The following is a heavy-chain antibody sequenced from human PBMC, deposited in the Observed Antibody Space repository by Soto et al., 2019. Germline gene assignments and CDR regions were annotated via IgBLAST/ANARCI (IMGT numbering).Heavy chain of an antibody. CDR2: IYYSGST. D-gene: IGHD4-17*01. Sequence: QVQLQESGPGLVKPSQTLSLTCTVSGGSISSGGYYWSWIRQHPGKGLEWIGYIYYSGSTYYNPSLKSRVTISVDTSKNQFSLKLSSVTAADTAVYYCARDWPTTVFYYYYGMDVWGQGTTVTVSS. J-gene: IGHJ6*02. V-gene: IGHV4-31*03. CDR1: GGSISSGGYY. CDR3: ARDWPTTVFYYYYGMDV.